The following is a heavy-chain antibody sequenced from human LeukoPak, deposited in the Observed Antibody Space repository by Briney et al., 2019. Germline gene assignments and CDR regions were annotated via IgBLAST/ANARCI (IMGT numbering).Heavy chain of an antibody. CDR1: GFTFSNYA. CDR2: IRSGGSA. D-gene: IGHD4-17*01. CDR3: ARDPNGDYIGAFDF. V-gene: IGHV3-23*01. Sequence: GGSLRLSCAASGFTFSNYAMIWVRQAPGQRLEWVSAIRSGGSAKYADPVKARFTISRDNSKDTLYLQMNSLRAEDTALYFCARDPNGDYIGAFDFLGQGTVVTVSS. J-gene: IGHJ3*01.